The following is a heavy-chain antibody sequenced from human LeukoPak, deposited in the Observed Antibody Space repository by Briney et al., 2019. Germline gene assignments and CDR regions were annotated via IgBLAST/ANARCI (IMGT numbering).Heavy chain of an antibody. CDR2: IKWDGGRT. D-gene: IGHD3-9*01. CDR1: GFTFSSYA. V-gene: IGHV3-20*04. Sequence: GGSLRLSCAASGFTFSSYAMSWVRQAPGKGLEWVSGIKWDGGRTGYADSVKGRFTISRDNAKNSVYLQMNSLRAEDTALYYCATPYDILTGYSYWGQGTLVTVSS. CDR3: ATPYDILTGYSY. J-gene: IGHJ4*02.